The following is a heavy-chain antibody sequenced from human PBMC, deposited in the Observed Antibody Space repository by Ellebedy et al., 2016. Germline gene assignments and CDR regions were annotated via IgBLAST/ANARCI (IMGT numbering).Heavy chain of an antibody. CDR3: ARDRGYDILTGYSGFDY. J-gene: IGHJ4*02. CDR2: IYYSGST. CDR1: GGSISSGDYY. V-gene: IGHV4-30-4*01. Sequence: SETLSLTXTVSGGSISSGDYYWSWIRQPPGKGLEWIGYIYYSGSTYYNPSLKSRVTISVDTSKNQFSLKLSSVTAADTAVYYCARDRGYDILTGYSGFDYWGQGTLVTVSS. D-gene: IGHD3-9*01.